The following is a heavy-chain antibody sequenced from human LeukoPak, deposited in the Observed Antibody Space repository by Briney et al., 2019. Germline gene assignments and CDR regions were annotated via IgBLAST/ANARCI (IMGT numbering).Heavy chain of an antibody. CDR2: ISSSTSYI. J-gene: IGHJ1*01. CDR3: ARGGKRAVAGTRSPQYFQH. D-gene: IGHD6-19*01. CDR1: GFSVSSNY. Sequence: PGGSLRLSCAASGFSVSSNYMSWVRQAPGKGLEWVSSISSSTSYIYYADSVKGRFTISRDNSKNMLYVQMNSLRAEDTAVYYCARGGKRAVAGTRSPQYFQHWGQGTLVTVSS. V-gene: IGHV3-21*01.